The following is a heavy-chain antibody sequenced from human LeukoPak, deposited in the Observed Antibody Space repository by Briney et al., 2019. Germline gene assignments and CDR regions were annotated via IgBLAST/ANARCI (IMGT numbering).Heavy chain of an antibody. J-gene: IGHJ4*02. CDR2: ISYDGSNK. CDR3: ARDGNYYGSGSYGIFDY. Sequence: GGSLRLSCAASGFTFSSYAMHWVRQAPGKGLEWVAVISYDGSNKHYADSVKGRFTISRDNSKNTLYLQMNSLRAEDTAVYYCARDGNYYGSGSYGIFDYWGQGTLVTVSS. D-gene: IGHD3-10*01. CDR1: GFTFSSYA. V-gene: IGHV3-30-3*01.